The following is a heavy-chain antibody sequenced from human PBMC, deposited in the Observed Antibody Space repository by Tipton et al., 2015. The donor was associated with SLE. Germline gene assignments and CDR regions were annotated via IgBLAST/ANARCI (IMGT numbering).Heavy chain of an antibody. D-gene: IGHD3-16*01. Sequence: SLRLSCAASGFTFSTSAMHWVRQAPGKGLEWVAVIWYDRSNKFYADSVKGRFTISRDNSKNTVSLQMNSLRVEDTAVYFCARGRGGEFLDYWGQGTLVTVPS. V-gene: IGHV3-33*01. J-gene: IGHJ4*02. CDR3: ARGRGGEFLDY. CDR2: IWYDRSNK. CDR1: GFTFSTSA.